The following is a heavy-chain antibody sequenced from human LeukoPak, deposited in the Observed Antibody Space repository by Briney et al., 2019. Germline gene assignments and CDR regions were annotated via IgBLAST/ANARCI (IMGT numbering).Heavy chain of an antibody. CDR3: ARGPTRANSSDY. J-gene: IGHJ4*02. V-gene: IGHV3-7*01. CDR2: MKQDGSEK. CDR1: GFTFSSYW. Sequence: GGSLRLSCAASGFTFSSYWMSWVRQPPGKGLEWVAKMKQDGSEKYYVDSVKGRFTISRDNAKNSLYLQMNSLRAEDTAVYYCARGPTRANSSDYWGQGTLLTVSS. D-gene: IGHD2/OR15-2a*01.